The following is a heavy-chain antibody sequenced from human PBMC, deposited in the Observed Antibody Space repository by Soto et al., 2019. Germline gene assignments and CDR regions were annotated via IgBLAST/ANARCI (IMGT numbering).Heavy chain of an antibody. Sequence: QLQLRESGPGLVKPSETLSLTCTVSGGSIIGSGFHWAWIRQPPGKGLEGIGSIYYSGTANYSPSLQRRLAIDVDTSKNQFSLRLSSVPAADTAVYYCATRSGDYVGWFDPWGQGTRVTVSS. CDR1: GGSIIGSGFH. J-gene: IGHJ5*02. D-gene: IGHD4-17*01. CDR2: IYYSGTA. CDR3: ATRSGDYVGWFDP. V-gene: IGHV4-39*01.